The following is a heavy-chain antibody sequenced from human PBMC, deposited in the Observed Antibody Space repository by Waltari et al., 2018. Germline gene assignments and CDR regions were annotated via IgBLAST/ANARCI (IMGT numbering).Heavy chain of an antibody. J-gene: IGHJ6*02. CDR3: ARYCSSTSCPYYYGMDV. V-gene: IGHV4-34*01. D-gene: IGHD2-2*01. CDR1: GGSFSGYY. CDR2: INHSGST. Sequence: QVQLQQWGAGLLKPSEPLSLTSAVYGGSFSGYYWSWIRQPPGKGLEWIGEINHSGSTNYNPSRKSRVTISVDTAKNQFSLKLSSVTAADTDVYYCARYCSSTSCPYYYGMDVWGQGTTVTVSS.